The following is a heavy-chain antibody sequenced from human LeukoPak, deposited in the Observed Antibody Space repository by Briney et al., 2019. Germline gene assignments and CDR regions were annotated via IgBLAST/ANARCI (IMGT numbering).Heavy chain of an antibody. Sequence: GASVKVSCKPSGYSFTSYYIHWVRQAPGQGLEWMGKINPSGGSASNAQKFQGRVTMTRDTSTRTVYTELSSLRSEETAVYYCVRVGFCSSSSCSSLDVWGQGITVTVSS. CDR1: GYSFTSYY. J-gene: IGHJ6*02. V-gene: IGHV1-46*01. D-gene: IGHD2-2*03. CDR2: INPSGGSA. CDR3: VRVGFCSSSSCSSLDV.